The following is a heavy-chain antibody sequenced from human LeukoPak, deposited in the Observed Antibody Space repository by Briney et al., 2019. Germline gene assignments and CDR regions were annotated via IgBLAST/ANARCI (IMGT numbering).Heavy chain of an antibody. J-gene: IGHJ5*02. D-gene: IGHD1-20*01. V-gene: IGHV4-59*08. CDR3: ARQNWGYNWNEPDP. CDR2: IYYSGST. Sequence: GSLRLSCAASGFTFSSYEMNWVRQAPGKGLEWIGYIYYSGSTNYNPSLKSRVTISVDTSKNQFSLKLSSVTAADTAVYYCARQNWGYNWNEPDPWGQGTLVTVSS. CDR1: GFTFSSYE.